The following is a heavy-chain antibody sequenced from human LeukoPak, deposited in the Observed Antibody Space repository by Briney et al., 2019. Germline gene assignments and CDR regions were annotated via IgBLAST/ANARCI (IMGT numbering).Heavy chain of an antibody. J-gene: IGHJ5*02. CDR1: GFTFSSYA. D-gene: IGHD6-13*01. CDR2: INHSGST. V-gene: IGHV4-34*01. CDR3: ARGHSSSWLGGWFDP. Sequence: KTGGSLRLSCAASGFTFSSYAMSWVRQAPGKGLEWIGEINHSGSTNYNPSLKSRVTISVDTSKNQFSLKLSSVTAADTAVYYCARGHSSSWLGGWFDPWGQGTLVTVSS.